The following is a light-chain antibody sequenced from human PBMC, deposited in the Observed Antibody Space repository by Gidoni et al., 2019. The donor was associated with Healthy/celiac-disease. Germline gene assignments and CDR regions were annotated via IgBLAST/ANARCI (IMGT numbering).Light chain of an antibody. J-gene: IGKJ4*01. Sequence: DIQMTPSPSSLSASVGDRVTITCRASQSISSYLNWYQQKPGKAPKLLIYAASSLQSGVPSRFSGSGSGTDFTLTISSLQPEDFATYYCQQSYSTPPSTFGGXTKVEIK. CDR1: QSISSY. V-gene: IGKV1-39*01. CDR3: QQSYSTPPST. CDR2: AAS.